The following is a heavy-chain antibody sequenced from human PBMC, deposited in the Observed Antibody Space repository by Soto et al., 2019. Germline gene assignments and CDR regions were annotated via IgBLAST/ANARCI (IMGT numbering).Heavy chain of an antibody. CDR1: GDSISSGDYY. J-gene: IGHJ6*02. CDR2: IYYSGST. Sequence: SETLSLTCTVSGDSISSGDYYWSWIRQPPGKGLEWIGYIYYSGSTHYNPSLKSRVTISLDTSKNQFSLKLSSVTAADTAVYYCARAVLRYYYGMDVWGQGTTVTVSS. D-gene: IGHD1-20*01. CDR3: ARAVLRYYYGMDV. V-gene: IGHV4-30-4*01.